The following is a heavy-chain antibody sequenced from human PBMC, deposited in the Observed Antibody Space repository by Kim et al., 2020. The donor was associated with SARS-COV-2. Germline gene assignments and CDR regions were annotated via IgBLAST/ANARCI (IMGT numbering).Heavy chain of an antibody. CDR1: GGSISSSSYY. Sequence: SETLSLTCTVSGGSISSSSYYWGWIRQPPGKGLEWIGSIYYSGSTYYNPSLKSRVTISVDTSKNQFSLKLSSVTAADTAVYYCARQDIVGVQFDYWGQGTLVTVSS. J-gene: IGHJ4*02. V-gene: IGHV4-39*01. D-gene: IGHD1-26*01. CDR3: ARQDIVGVQFDY. CDR2: IYYSGST.